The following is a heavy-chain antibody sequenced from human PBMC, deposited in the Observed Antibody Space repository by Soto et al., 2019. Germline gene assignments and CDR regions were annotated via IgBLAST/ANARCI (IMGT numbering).Heavy chain of an antibody. CDR2: ISYDGSNK. V-gene: IGHV3-30*18. CDR1: GFTFSSYG. D-gene: IGHD6-13*01. Sequence: VQLVESGGGVVQPGRSLRLSCAASGFTFSSYGMHWVRQAPGKGLEWVAVISYDGSNKYYADSVKGRFTISRDNSKNTLYLQMNSLRAEDTAVYYCAKDLIAAAGTGNWFDPWGQGTLVTVSS. CDR3: AKDLIAAAGTGNWFDP. J-gene: IGHJ5*02.